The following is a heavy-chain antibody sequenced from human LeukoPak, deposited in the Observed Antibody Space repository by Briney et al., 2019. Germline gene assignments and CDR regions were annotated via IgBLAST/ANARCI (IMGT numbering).Heavy chain of an antibody. CDR1: GGTFSSYA. Sequence: GSSVKVSCKASGGTFSSYAISWVRQAPGQGLEWMGIINPSGGSTSYAQKFQGRVTMTRDMSTSTVYMELSSLRSEDTAVYYCAREVDGDYMDYWGQGTLVTVSS. J-gene: IGHJ4*02. CDR2: INPSGGST. V-gene: IGHV1-46*01. CDR3: AREVDGDYMDY. D-gene: IGHD4-17*01.